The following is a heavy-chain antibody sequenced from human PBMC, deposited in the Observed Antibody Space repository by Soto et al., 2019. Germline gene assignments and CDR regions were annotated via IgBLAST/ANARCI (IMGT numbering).Heavy chain of an antibody. Sequence: QVQLQQWGAGLLKPSETLSLTCAVYGGSFSGYDWTWIRQPPGTGLEWIGEINHSGSTNYNPSLKSRVTISVDTSKNQFSLKLTSVTAVDTAVYYCARDKITGLFDYWGQGTLVTVSS. CDR3: ARDKITGLFDY. J-gene: IGHJ4*02. D-gene: IGHD2-8*02. V-gene: IGHV4-34*01. CDR1: GGSFSGYD. CDR2: INHSGST.